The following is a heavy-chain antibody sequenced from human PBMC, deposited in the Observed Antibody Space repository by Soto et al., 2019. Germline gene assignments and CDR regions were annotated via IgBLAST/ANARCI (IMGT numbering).Heavy chain of an antibody. CDR3: ARGSTDDDASSGYTGAFHI. CDR2: ISGSGDNT. Sequence: GSLRLSCAASGFTFSSYAMTWVRQAPGKGLEWVSGISGSGDNTYYADSVKGRFTISRDNSKNTLYLQMNSLGAEDTAVYYCARGSTDDDASSGYTGAFHIWGQGTMVTVSS. D-gene: IGHD3-22*01. J-gene: IGHJ3*02. V-gene: IGHV3-23*01. CDR1: GFTFSSYA.